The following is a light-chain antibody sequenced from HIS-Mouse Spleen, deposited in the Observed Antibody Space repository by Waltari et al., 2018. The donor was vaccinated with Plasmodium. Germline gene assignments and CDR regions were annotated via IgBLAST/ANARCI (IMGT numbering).Light chain of an antibody. J-gene: IGKJ1*01. V-gene: IGKV1-27*01. CDR1: QGISNY. Sequence: DIQMTQSPASLSASVGDRVTITCRENQGISNYLAWYQHKPGKVPKLLSYAASTLQSGVPSRFSGSGSGTDFTLTISSLQPEDVATYYCQKYNSAPWTFGQGTKVEIK. CDR3: QKYNSAPWT. CDR2: AAS.